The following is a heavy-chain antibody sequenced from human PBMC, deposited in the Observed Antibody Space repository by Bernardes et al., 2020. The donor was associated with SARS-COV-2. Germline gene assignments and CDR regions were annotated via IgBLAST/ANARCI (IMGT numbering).Heavy chain of an antibody. CDR1: GFTFSSYW. D-gene: IGHD3-9*01. Sequence: GGSLRLSCAASGFTFSSYWMSWVRQAPGKGLEWVANIKQDGSEKYYVDSVKGRFTISRDNAKNSLYLQMNSLRAEDTAVYYCARVTGARYFDWLLPYFDYWGQGTLVTVSS. CDR2: IKQDGSEK. CDR3: ARVTGARYFDWLLPYFDY. J-gene: IGHJ4*02. V-gene: IGHV3-7*01.